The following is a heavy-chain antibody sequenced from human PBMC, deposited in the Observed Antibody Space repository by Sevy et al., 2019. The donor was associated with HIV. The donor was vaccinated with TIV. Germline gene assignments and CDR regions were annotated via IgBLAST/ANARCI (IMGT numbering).Heavy chain of an antibody. CDR3: ARDQGCSSTSCSNWCDP. V-gene: IGHV3-7*01. Sequence: GGSLRLSCAASGFTFSTYSMTWVRQAPGKGLEWVANIKEDGSEKYYVDSVKGRFTISRDNAKNSLYLQMNSLRAEDTAVYYCARDQGCSSTSCSNWCDPWGQGTLVTVSS. J-gene: IGHJ5*02. D-gene: IGHD2-2*01. CDR1: GFTFSTYS. CDR2: IKEDGSEK.